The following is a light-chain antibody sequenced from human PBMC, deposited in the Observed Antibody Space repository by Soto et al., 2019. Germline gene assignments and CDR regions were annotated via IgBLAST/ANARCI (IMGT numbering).Light chain of an antibody. CDR2: GAS. J-gene: IGKJ3*01. CDR3: QQYHDWPPIT. V-gene: IGKV3-15*01. Sequence: EIVMTQSPATLFVSPGARATLSCRASPTVSDALAWYQQKPVQAPRLLIYGASTRATDIPARFSGGGSGTEFTLTISSLQSEDSAIYYCQQYHDWPPITFGPGTKVNI. CDR1: PTVSDA.